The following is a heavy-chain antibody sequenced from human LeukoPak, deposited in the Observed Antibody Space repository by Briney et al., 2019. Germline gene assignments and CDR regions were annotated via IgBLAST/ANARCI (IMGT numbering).Heavy chain of an antibody. CDR3: ARGLGGYCSSTSCHGPWFDP. J-gene: IGHJ5*02. CDR2: MNPNSGNT. CDR1: GYTFTSYD. Sequence: GASVKVSCKASGYTFTSYDINWVRQATGQGLEWMGWMNPNSGNTGYAQKFQGRVTMTRNTSISTAYMELSSLRFEDTAVYYCARGLGGYCSSTSCHGPWFDPWGQGTLVTVSS. D-gene: IGHD2-2*01. V-gene: IGHV1-8*01.